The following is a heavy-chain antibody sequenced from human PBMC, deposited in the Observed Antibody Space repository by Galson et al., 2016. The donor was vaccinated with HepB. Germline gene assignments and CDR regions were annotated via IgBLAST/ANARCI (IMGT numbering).Heavy chain of an antibody. D-gene: IGHD3-3*01. J-gene: IGHJ4*02. Sequence: ETLSLTCTVSGGSVSSGNYYWSWIRQPPGKGLEWIGYIHYRGSTNYNPSLKSRVTISVDTSKNQFSLKLTSVSAADTAVYYCARLPDFWSGYSHTYYFDYWGQGTLVSVSS. CDR1: GGSVSSGNYY. CDR3: ARLPDFWSGYSHTYYFDY. V-gene: IGHV4-61*01. CDR2: IHYRGST.